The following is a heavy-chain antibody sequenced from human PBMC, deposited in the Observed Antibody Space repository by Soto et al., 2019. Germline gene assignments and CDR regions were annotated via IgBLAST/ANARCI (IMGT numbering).Heavy chain of an antibody. CDR2: INHSGST. CDR1: GGSFSGYY. V-gene: IGHV4-34*01. Sequence: SETLSLTCAVYGGSFSGYYWSWIRQPPGKGLEWIGEINHSGSTNYNPSLKSRVTISVDTSKNQFSLKLSSVTAADTAVYYCERDPIVGATLDYWGQGTLVTVS. J-gene: IGHJ4*02. CDR3: ERDPIVGATLDY. D-gene: IGHD1-26*01.